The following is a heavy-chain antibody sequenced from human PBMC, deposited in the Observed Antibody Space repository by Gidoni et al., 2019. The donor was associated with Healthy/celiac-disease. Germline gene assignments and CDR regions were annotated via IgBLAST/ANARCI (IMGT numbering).Heavy chain of an antibody. Sequence: VQLQESGPGLVKPSQTLSLTCTVSGGSISSGDYYWSWIRQPPGKGLEWFGYIYYSGSTYYNPSLKSRVTISVDTSKNQFSLKLSSVTAADPAVYYCARTIWFGELGGDWFDPWGQGTLVTVSS. J-gene: IGHJ5*02. CDR3: ARTIWFGELGGDWFDP. V-gene: IGHV4-30-4*01. CDR1: GGSISSGDYY. CDR2: IYYSGST. D-gene: IGHD3-10*01.